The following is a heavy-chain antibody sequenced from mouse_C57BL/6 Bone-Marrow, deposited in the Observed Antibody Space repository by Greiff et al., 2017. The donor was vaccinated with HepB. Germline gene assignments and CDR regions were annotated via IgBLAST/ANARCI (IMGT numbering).Heavy chain of an antibody. Sequence: EVKLVESGAELVRPGASVKLSCTASGFNIKDDYMHWVKQRPEQGLEWIGWIDPENGDTEYASKFQGKATITADTSSNTAYLQLSSLTSEDTAVYYCTTPLYYDPLYWYFDVWGTGTTVTVSS. D-gene: IGHD2-4*01. V-gene: IGHV14-4*01. CDR3: TTPLYYDPLYWYFDV. J-gene: IGHJ1*03. CDR2: IDPENGDT. CDR1: GFNIKDDY.